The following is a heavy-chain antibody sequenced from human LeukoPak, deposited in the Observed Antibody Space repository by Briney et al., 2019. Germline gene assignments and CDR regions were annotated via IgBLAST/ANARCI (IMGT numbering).Heavy chain of an antibody. Sequence: QPGGSLRLSCAASGFTFSSYWMSWVRQAPGKGLEWVANIKQDGSEKYYVDSVKGRFTISRDNAKNSLYLQMNSLRAEDTAVYYCARDREWLVREDYFDYWGQGTLVTVSS. CDR1: GFTFSSYW. D-gene: IGHD6-19*01. CDR3: ARDREWLVREDYFDY. CDR2: IKQDGSEK. J-gene: IGHJ4*02. V-gene: IGHV3-7*01.